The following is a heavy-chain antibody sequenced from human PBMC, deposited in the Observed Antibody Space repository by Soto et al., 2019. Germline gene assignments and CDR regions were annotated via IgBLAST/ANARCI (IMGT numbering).Heavy chain of an antibody. CDR3: ATGVVRGTIT. V-gene: IGHV3-74*01. CDR1: GFTFRSSW. Sequence: EVQLVESGGGLVQPGGSLRLSCAASGFTFRSSWMHWVRQGPGKGLVWVSCIQSDGTTTNYADSVKGRFTMSRDNAKNTLYLQMNSLRAEDTAVYYCATGVVRGTITWGQGTLVTVSS. J-gene: IGHJ4*02. D-gene: IGHD2-15*01. CDR2: IQSDGTTT.